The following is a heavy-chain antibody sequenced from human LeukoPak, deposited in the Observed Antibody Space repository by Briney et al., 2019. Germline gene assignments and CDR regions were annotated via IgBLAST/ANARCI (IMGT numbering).Heavy chain of an antibody. J-gene: IGHJ3*02. D-gene: IGHD5-18*01. V-gene: IGHV4-59*08. CDR2: ITYSGTTTY. CDR3: ARLRERIQLWKAALWAFDI. Sequence: SETLSLTCTVSGGSISTYFWAWIRQPPGKALEWIGYITYSGTTTYSGATSYNPSLESRVTISADTSRNQFSLKLSSVTAADTAVYYCARLRERIQLWKAALWAFDIWGQGTMVTVSS. CDR1: GGSISTYF.